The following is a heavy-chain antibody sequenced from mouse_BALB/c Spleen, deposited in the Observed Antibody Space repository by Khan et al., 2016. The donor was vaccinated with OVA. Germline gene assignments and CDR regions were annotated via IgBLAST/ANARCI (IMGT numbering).Heavy chain of an antibody. V-gene: IGHV9-1*02. CDR3: ARISSYWYSDV. CDR2: YNTYTGEP. CDR1: GYTFTNYG. Sequence: QIQLVQSGPELKKPGETVKISCKASGYTFTNYGMNWVKQAPGKGLKWMGWYNTYTGEPTYADDFKGRFVFSLKTSASTAYLQISNLKNEDMTTXFCARISSYWYSDVWGAGTTVTVSS. D-gene: IGHD6-2*01. J-gene: IGHJ1*01.